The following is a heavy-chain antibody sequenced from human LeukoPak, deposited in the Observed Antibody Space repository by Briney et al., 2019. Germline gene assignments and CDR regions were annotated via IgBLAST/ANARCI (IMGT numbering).Heavy chain of an antibody. CDR3: ARVSLAAAGILDAFDI. CDR1: GFTFSSFP. V-gene: IGHV3-30-3*01. CDR2: ISYDGSNK. Sequence: PGGSLRLSCAASGFTFSSFPMHWVRQAPGKGLEWVAAISYDGSNKYYADSVKGRITISRDNSKDTLYLQMNSLRAEDTAVYHCARVSLAAAGILDAFDIWGQGTMVTVSS. D-gene: IGHD6-13*01. J-gene: IGHJ3*02.